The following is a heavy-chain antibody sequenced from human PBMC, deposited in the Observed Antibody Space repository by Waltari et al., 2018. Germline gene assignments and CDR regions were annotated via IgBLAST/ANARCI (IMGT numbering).Heavy chain of an antibody. J-gene: IGHJ5*02. V-gene: IGHV4-59*01. Sequence: QVQLQESGPGLVKPSETLSLTCTVSGGSISSYYWSWIRQPPGKGLEWIGYIDYSGPTTSNPPPKSRVTISVDTSKSQFSRKLSSVTAADTAVYYCARARLGYCSSTSCFPNWFDPWGQGTLVTVSS. CDR3: ARARLGYCSSTSCFPNWFDP. CDR1: GGSISSYY. CDR2: IDYSGPT. D-gene: IGHD2-2*01.